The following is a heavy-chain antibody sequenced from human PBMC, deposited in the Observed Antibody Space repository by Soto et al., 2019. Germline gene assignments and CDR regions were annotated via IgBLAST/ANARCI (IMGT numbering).Heavy chain of an antibody. Sequence: GESLKISCKGSGYSFTSYWIGWVRQMPGKGLEWMGIIYPGDSDTRYSPSFQGQVTISADKSISTAYLQWSSLKASDTAMYYCARRGYYYDSSGYPGDDAFGIWGQGTMVTVSS. V-gene: IGHV5-51*01. CDR2: IYPGDSDT. CDR1: GYSFTSYW. CDR3: ARRGYYYDSSGYPGDDAFGI. D-gene: IGHD3-22*01. J-gene: IGHJ3*02.